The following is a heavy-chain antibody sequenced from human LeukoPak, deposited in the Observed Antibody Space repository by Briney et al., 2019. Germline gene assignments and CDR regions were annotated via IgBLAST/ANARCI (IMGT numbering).Heavy chain of an antibody. D-gene: IGHD4-17*01. J-gene: IGHJ4*02. Sequence: PGGSLRLSCAASGFSFSNYDMHWVRQAPGKGLEWVAVIRYDGSNKYYADSVKGRFTISRDNSKNTLYLQMNSLRAEDTAVYYCARGGPTVTTKQNFDYWGQGTLVTVSS. V-gene: IGHV3-33*01. CDR3: ARGGPTVTTKQNFDY. CDR2: IRYDGSNK. CDR1: GFSFSNYD.